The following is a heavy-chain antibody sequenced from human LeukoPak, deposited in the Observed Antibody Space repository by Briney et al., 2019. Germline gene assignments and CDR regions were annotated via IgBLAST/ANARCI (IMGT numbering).Heavy chain of an antibody. V-gene: IGHV3-30*04. CDR1: GLTFSYYA. Sequence: GGSLRLSCAASGLTFSYYAMHWVRQAPGKGLEWVAIISYDGSDEHYADSVKGRFIISRDNSKNTLDLQMNSLRAEDTAVYFCARGGYYDLLTGYFHWGQGTLVTVSS. D-gene: IGHD3-9*01. CDR2: ISYDGSDE. CDR3: ARGGYYDLLTGYFH. J-gene: IGHJ4*02.